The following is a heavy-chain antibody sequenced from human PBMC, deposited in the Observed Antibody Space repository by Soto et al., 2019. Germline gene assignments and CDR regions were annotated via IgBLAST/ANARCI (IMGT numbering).Heavy chain of an antibody. CDR2: IIPLFRTP. CDR1: GGTFSSSA. V-gene: IGHV1-69*12. J-gene: IGHJ6*02. CDR3: ARDNDRLQLGGNYYYILDV. D-gene: IGHD4-4*01. Sequence: QVQLVQSGAEMKEPGSSVKVSCKTSGGTFSSSAISWLRQAPGQGLEWMGGIIPLFRTPDYAQKFKGRVTIAADESTSTAYMELSSLRSEETAVYYCARDNDRLQLGGNYYYILDVWGQGTTSTVSS.